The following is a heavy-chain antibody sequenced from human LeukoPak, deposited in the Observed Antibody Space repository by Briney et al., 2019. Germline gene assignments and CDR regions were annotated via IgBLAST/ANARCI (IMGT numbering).Heavy chain of an antibody. CDR1: GYTFTSYA. Sequence: GASVKVSCKASGYTFTSYAMHWVRQAPGQRLEWMGWINAGNGNTKYSQKLQGRVTITRDTSASTAYMELSSLRSEDTAVYYCAREGYSYGYGFDYWGQGALVTVSS. J-gene: IGHJ4*02. D-gene: IGHD5-18*01. CDR2: INAGNGNT. CDR3: AREGYSYGYGFDY. V-gene: IGHV1-3*01.